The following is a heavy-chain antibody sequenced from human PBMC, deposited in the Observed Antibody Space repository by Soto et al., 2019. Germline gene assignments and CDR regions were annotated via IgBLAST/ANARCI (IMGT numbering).Heavy chain of an antibody. V-gene: IGHV4-59*08. CDR3: ARHNYDFWSGYYTGWFDP. CDR1: GGSISSYY. J-gene: IGHJ5*02. D-gene: IGHD3-3*01. Sequence: SETLSLTCTVSGGSISSYYWNWIRQPPGKGLEWIGYIYYSGSTNYNPSLKSRVTISVDTSKNQFSLKLSSVTAADTAVYYCARHNYDFWSGYYTGWFDPWGQGTLVTVSS. CDR2: IYYSGST.